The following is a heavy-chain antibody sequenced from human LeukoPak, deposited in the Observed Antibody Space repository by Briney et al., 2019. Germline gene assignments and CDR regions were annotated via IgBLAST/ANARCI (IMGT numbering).Heavy chain of an antibody. CDR3: AREGIAGPLSVPEAFDI. D-gene: IGHD1-20*01. Sequence: SETLSLTCTVSGASISNYYWSWIRQPAGKGLEWIGRIYTSGTTNYSPSLKSRVTTSVDTSKNLFSLKLSSVTAADTAVYYCAREGIAGPLSVPEAFDIWGQGTMVIVSS. V-gene: IGHV4-4*07. J-gene: IGHJ3*02. CDR1: GASISNYY. CDR2: IYTSGTT.